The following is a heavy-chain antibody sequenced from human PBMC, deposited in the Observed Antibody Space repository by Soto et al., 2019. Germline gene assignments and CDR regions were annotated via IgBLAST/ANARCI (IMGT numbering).Heavy chain of an antibody. D-gene: IGHD3-22*01. V-gene: IGHV3-11*04. J-gene: IGHJ3*02. CDR2: ISTSGSTI. Sequence: GGSLRLSCAASGFTFSDYYMSWIRQAPGKGLEWVSYISTSGSTINYADSVKGRFTISRDNAKNSLFLQMNSLRAEDTAVYYCARGGYYYDINAFDIWGQGTMVTVSS. CDR1: GFTFSDYY. CDR3: ARGGYYYDINAFDI.